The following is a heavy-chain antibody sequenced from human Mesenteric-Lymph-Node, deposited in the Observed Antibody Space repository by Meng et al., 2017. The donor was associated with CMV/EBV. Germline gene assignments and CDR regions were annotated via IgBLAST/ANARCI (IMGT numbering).Heavy chain of an antibody. J-gene: IGHJ5*02. V-gene: IGHV4-34*01. CDR2: INHSGST. D-gene: IGHD3-10*01. Sequence: VSGGSFSGYYWSWIRQPPGKGLEWIGEINHSGSTNYNPSLKSRVTISVDTSKNQFSLKLSSVTAADTAVYYCARGGAYNFGFGLDLWGQGTLVTVSS. CDR1: GGSFSGYY. CDR3: ARGGAYNFGFGLDL.